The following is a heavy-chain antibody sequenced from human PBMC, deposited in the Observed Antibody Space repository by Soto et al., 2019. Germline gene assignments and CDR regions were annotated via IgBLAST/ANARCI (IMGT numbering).Heavy chain of an antibody. CDR3: ARDKITGLFDY. Sequence: SDTLSLTCAVYGGSFSGYYWTWIRQPPGTGLEWIGEINHSESTTYNPSQKSRVTISVDTSKNQFSLKLTSVTAADTAVYYCARDKITGLFDYWGQG. D-gene: IGHD2-8*02. J-gene: IGHJ4*02. CDR2: INHSEST. CDR1: GGSFSGYY. V-gene: IGHV4-34*01.